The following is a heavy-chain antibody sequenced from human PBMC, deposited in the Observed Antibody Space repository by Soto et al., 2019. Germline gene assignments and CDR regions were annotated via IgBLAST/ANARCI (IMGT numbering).Heavy chain of an antibody. CDR2: ISNSGGNT. D-gene: IGHD2-2*01. Sequence: PGGSLRLSCAASGFSFSIYAMSWVRQAPGKGLEWVSAISNSGGNTYYADSVQGRFTISRDNSKNTLYLQMNSLRAEDTALYYCAKKNIVVDPALGAFDIWGQGTKVTVSS. J-gene: IGHJ3*02. V-gene: IGHV3-23*01. CDR3: AKKNIVVDPALGAFDI. CDR1: GFSFSIYA.